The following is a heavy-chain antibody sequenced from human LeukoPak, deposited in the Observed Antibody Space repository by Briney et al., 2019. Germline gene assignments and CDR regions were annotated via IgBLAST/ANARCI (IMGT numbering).Heavy chain of an antibody. J-gene: IGHJ3*02. Sequence: SETLSLTCTVSGGSISSYYWSWIRQPPGKGLEWIGYIYTSGSTNYNPSLKSRVTISVDTSKNQFSLKLSSVTAADTAVYYCARHLSSSSVAFDIWGQGTMVTVSS. CDR2: IYTSGST. CDR1: GGSISSYY. D-gene: IGHD6-6*01. V-gene: IGHV4-4*09. CDR3: ARHLSSSSVAFDI.